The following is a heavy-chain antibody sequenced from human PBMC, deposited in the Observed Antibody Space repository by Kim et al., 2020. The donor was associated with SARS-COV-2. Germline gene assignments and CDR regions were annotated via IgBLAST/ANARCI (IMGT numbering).Heavy chain of an antibody. D-gene: IGHD3-10*01. Sequence: GGSLRLSCAASGFTFSSYAMSWVRQAPGKGLEWVSAISGSGGSTYYADSVKGRFTISRDNSKNTLYLQMNSLRAEDMAVYYCAKAPPIYGSGDYYYYGMDVWGQGTTVTVSS. CDR3: AKAPPIYGSGDYYYYGMDV. CDR1: GFTFSSYA. V-gene: IGHV3-23*01. J-gene: IGHJ6*02. CDR2: ISGSGGST.